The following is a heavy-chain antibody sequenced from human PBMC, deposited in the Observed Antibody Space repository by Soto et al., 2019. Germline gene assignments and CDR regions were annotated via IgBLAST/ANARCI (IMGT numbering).Heavy chain of an antibody. CDR2: ISYDGSNK. Sequence: GGSLRLSCAASGFTFSSYGMHWVRQAPGKGLEWVAVISYDGSNKYYADSVKGRFTISRDNSKNTLYLQMNSLRAEDTAVYYCAKDVEGSITMVRGVKGYWGQGTLVTVSS. CDR3: AKDVEGSITMVRGVKGY. J-gene: IGHJ4*02. D-gene: IGHD3-10*01. V-gene: IGHV3-30*18. CDR1: GFTFSSYG.